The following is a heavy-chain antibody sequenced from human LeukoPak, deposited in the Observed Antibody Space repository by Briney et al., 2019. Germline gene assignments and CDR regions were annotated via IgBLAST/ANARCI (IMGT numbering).Heavy chain of an antibody. V-gene: IGHV3-48*01. Sequence: QTGGSLRLSCAASGFTFGSYAMNWVRQPPGKGLEWVSYISSSSSAIYYGDSVKGRFTVSRDNVKNSLYLQMNSLRVEDTALYYCARDGYNWADSWGQGTLVTVSS. D-gene: IGHD5-24*01. CDR1: GFTFGSYA. CDR2: ISSSSSAI. CDR3: ARDGYNWADS. J-gene: IGHJ4*02.